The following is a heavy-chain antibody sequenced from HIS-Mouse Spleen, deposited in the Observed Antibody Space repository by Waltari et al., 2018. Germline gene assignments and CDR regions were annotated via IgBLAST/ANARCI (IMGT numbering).Heavy chain of an antibody. V-gene: IGHV3-30*18. CDR1: GFTFSSYG. Sequence: QVQLVESGGGVVQPGRSLRLSCAASGFTFSSYGMHGARQAPGQGVEWVAVISYDGSNKYYADSVKGRFTISRDNSKNTLYLQMNSLRAEDTAVYYCAKASSGWLDYWGQGTLVTVSS. J-gene: IGHJ4*02. CDR3: AKASSGWLDY. D-gene: IGHD6-19*01. CDR2: ISYDGSNK.